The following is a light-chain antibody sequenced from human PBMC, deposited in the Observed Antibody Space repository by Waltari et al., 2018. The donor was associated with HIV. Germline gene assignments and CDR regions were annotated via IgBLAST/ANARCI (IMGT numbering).Light chain of an antibody. V-gene: IGLV2-14*01. CDR1: SSDVGGLHY. Sequence: QSALTQPASVSGSPGQSITISCTGTSSDVGGLHYFSWYQQHPGQAPKLMIYEVSNRPSGVSNRFSGSKSGNTASLTISGLQAEDEADYYCSSYTSSSTPVFGGGTKLTGL. J-gene: IGLJ2*01. CDR2: EVS. CDR3: SSYTSSSTPV.